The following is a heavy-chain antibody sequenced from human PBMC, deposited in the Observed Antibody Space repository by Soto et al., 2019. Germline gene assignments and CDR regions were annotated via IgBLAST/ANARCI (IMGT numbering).Heavy chain of an antibody. V-gene: IGHV1-18*01. CDR1: GYTYSSYG. Sequence: ASVKVSCKASGYTYSSYGINWVGQPPGQGLEGLGWINAYNGNTNYAQKFQGRVTITTDTSTSTAYMELKSLRSDDTAVYYCAGSSSFYSPFDYWGQGTLVTVSS. J-gene: IGHJ4*01. CDR2: INAYNGNT. D-gene: IGHD2-2*01. CDR3: AGSSSFYSPFDY.